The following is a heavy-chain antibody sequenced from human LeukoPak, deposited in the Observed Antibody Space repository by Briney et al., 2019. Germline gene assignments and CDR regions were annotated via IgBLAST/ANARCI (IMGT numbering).Heavy chain of an antibody. CDR1: GYTFTSYD. CDR3: ASFNRPSIAAAAPDDYYYYGMDV. CDR2: MNPNSGNT. V-gene: IGHV1-8*01. D-gene: IGHD6-13*01. Sequence: ASVKVSCKASGYTFTSYDINWVRQATGQGLEWMGWMNPNSGNTGYAQKFQGRVTMTRNTSISTAYMELSGLRSEDTAVYYCASFNRPSIAAAAPDDYYYYGMDVWGQGTTVTVSS. J-gene: IGHJ6*02.